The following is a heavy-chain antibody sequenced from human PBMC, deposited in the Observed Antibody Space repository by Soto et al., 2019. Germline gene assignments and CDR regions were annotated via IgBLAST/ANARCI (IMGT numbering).Heavy chain of an antibody. CDR3: ARVEDIGLDYYYGMDV. V-gene: IGHV1-18*01. Sequence: VKVSCKASGYTFTSYGISWVRQAPGQGLEWMGWISAYNGNTNYAQKLQGRVTMTTDTSTSTAYMELRSLRSDDTAVYYCARVEDIGLDYYYGMDVWGQGTTVTVSS. CDR2: ISAYNGNT. CDR1: GYTFTSYG. J-gene: IGHJ6*02. D-gene: IGHD5-12*01.